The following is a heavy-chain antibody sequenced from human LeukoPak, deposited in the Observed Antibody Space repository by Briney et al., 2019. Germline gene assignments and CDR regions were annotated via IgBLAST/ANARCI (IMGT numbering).Heavy chain of an antibody. CDR2: INHSGST. J-gene: IGHJ4*02. CDR3: ARGVAIFGAIDY. V-gene: IGHV4-34*01. Sequence: PSETLSLTCAVYGGSFSGYYWSWIRQPPGKGLEWIGEINHSGSTNYNPSLKGRVTISVDTSKNQFSLKLSSVTAAERAVYYCARGVAIFGAIDYWGQGTLVTVSS. CDR1: GGSFSGYY. D-gene: IGHD3-3*01.